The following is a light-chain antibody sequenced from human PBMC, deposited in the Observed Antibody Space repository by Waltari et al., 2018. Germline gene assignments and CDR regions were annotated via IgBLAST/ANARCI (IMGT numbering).Light chain of an antibody. J-gene: IGLJ2*01. CDR3: QSTDFSGTQLV. CDR2: KDS. V-gene: IGLV3-25*03. CDR1: VLPKQF. Sequence: YELTPAPPLSVSPGQAARITCPGAVLPKQFAHWYQQKPGQAPLLVIYKDSERPSGVPERFSGSSSGTTVTLTINGARPEDEADYFCQSTDFSGTQLVFGGGTKLTVL.